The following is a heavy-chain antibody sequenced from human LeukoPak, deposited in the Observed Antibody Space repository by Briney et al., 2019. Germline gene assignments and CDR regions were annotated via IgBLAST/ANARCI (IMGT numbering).Heavy chain of an antibody. CDR1: GFTFSSYG. V-gene: IGHV3-33*01. D-gene: IGHD4-11*01. CDR3: ARDFLTTVTTGGFDP. Sequence: GGSLRLSCAASGFTFSSYGMHWVRQAPGKGLEWVAVIWYDGSNKYYADSAKGRFTISRDNSKNTLYLQMNSLRAEDTAVYYCARDFLTTVTTGGFDPWGQGTLVTVSS. CDR2: IWYDGSNK. J-gene: IGHJ5*02.